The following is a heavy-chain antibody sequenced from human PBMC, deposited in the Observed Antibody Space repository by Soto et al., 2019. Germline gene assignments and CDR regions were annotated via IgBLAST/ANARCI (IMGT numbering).Heavy chain of an antibody. J-gene: IGHJ4*02. D-gene: IGHD3-22*01. V-gene: IGHV1-69*13. CDR3: ATSSSGYYRLDY. CDR1: GGTFSSYA. CDR2: IIPIFGTA. Sequence: WASVKVSCKASGGTFSSYAISWVRQAPGQGLEWMGGIIPIFGTANYAQKFQGRVTITADESTSTAYMELSSLRSEDTAVYYCATSSSGYYRLDYWGQGTLVTVSS.